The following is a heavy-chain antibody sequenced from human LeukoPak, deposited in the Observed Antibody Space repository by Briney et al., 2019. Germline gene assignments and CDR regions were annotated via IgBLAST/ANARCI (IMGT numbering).Heavy chain of an antibody. V-gene: IGHV4-38-2*02. CDR2: IYHSGST. D-gene: IGHD1-26*01. J-gene: IGHJ4*02. CDR3: ARGVGSGSYSAFDY. CDR1: GYSISSGYY. Sequence: PSETLSLTCTVSGYSISSGYYWGWIRQPPGKGLEWIGSIYHSGSTYYNPSLKSRVTISVDTSKNQFSLKLSSVTAADTAVYYCARGVGSGSYSAFDYWGQGTLVTVSS.